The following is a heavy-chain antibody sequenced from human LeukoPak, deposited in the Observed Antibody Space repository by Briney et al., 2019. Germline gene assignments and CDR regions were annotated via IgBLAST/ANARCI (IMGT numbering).Heavy chain of an antibody. CDR2: ISSSGSTI. CDR3: ARVLLWFDYCMDV. Sequence: GGSLRLSCAASGFTFSDYYMSWIRQAPGKGLEWVSYISSSGSTIYYADSVKGRFTISRDNAKNSLYLQMNSLRAEDTAVYYCARVLLWFDYCMDVWGKGTTVTVSS. J-gene: IGHJ6*03. V-gene: IGHV3-11*04. CDR1: GFTFSDYY. D-gene: IGHD3-10*01.